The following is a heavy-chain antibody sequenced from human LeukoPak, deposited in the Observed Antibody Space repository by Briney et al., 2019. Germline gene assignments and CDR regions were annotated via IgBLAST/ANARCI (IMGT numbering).Heavy chain of an antibody. J-gene: IGHJ6*03. D-gene: IGHD4-17*01. V-gene: IGHV4-59*08. CDR3: ARQGVGTYDYGDEGYYMDV. CDR2: IYYSGST. Sequence: KSSETLSLTCTVSGGSISNYYWSWIRQPPGKGLEWIGYIYYSGSTYYTPSLKSRVIISVDTSKNRFSLKLSSVTAADTAVYYCARQGVGTYDYGDEGYYMDVWGKGTTVTISS. CDR1: GGSISNYY.